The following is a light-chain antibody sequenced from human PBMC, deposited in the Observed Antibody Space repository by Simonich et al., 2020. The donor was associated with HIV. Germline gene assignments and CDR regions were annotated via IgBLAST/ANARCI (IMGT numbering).Light chain of an antibody. CDR1: QSVSSSS. J-gene: IGKJ2*01. CDR2: DAS. Sequence: EIVLTQSPATLSLSPGERATPSCRASQSVSSSSLAWYQQKPGLAPRLLIYDASSRATGIPDRFSGSGSGTDFTHPITRLEPEDFAVYYCQQYGSSPYTFGQGTKLEIK. V-gene: IGKV3D-20*01. CDR3: QQYGSSPYT.